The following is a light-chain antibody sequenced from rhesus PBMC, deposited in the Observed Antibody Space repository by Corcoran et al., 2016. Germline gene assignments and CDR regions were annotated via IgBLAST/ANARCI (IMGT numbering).Light chain of an antibody. J-gene: IGLJ1*01. CDR1: SSDVGGYNY. V-gene: IGLV2S7*01. CDR2: EVS. Sequence: QSAPTQPPSVSGSPGQSVTISCTGTSSDVGGYNYVSWYQQHPGKAPRLMIYEVSKRPSGVSDRFSGSKSGNMASLTISGLQAEDEADYYCCSYTTSSTYIFGAGTRLTVL. CDR3: CSYTTSSTYI.